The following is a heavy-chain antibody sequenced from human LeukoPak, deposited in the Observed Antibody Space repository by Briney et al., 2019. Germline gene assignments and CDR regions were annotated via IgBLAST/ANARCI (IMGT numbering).Heavy chain of an antibody. Sequence: GGSLRLSCAASGFTFSTYAMTWVRQAPGKGLEWVSAITGNGASTYYADSVKGRFTISRDNSKNTLYLQMNSRRGEDTAVYNCAKLSGYSYGYGHHLDFWGQGSLVTVSS. CDR3: AKLSGYSYGYGHHLDF. V-gene: IGHV3-23*01. CDR1: GFTFSTYA. J-gene: IGHJ4*02. CDR2: ITGNGAST. D-gene: IGHD5-18*01.